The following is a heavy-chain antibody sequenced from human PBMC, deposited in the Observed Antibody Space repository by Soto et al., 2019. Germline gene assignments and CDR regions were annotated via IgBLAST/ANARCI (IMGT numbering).Heavy chain of an antibody. V-gene: IGHV3-21*01. Sequence: EVQLVESGGGLVQPGGSLRLSCAASGFTFSSYSMNWVRQAPGKGLEWVSSISSSSSYIYYADSAKGRFTISRDNAKNSLYLQMNSLRAEDTAVYYCARDYGDYGWFDPWGQGTLVTVSS. J-gene: IGHJ5*02. CDR2: ISSSSSYI. D-gene: IGHD4-17*01. CDR1: GFTFSSYS. CDR3: ARDYGDYGWFDP.